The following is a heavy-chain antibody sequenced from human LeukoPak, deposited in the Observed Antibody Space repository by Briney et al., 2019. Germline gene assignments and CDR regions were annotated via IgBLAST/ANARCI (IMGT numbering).Heavy chain of an antibody. CDR3: AREYTSSYTAFDI. CDR1: GGSFSGFY. CDR2: ISHRGNT. V-gene: IGHV4-34*01. J-gene: IGHJ3*02. Sequence: SETLSLTCAVYGGSFSGFYWSWIRQPPGKGLEWIGEISHRGNTNYNPSLKSRVTISLDTSTNHFSLKLSSVTAADTAVYYCAREYTSSYTAFDIWGQGTMVTVSS. D-gene: IGHD6-6*01.